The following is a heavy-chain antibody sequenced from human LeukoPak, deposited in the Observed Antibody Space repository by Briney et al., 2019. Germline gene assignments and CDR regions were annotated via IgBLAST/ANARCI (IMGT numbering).Heavy chain of an antibody. J-gene: IGHJ6*03. CDR2: IRYDGSNK. D-gene: IGHD3-22*01. Sequence: GGSLRLSCAASGFTFSSYGMHWVRQAPGKRLEWVAFIRYDGSNKYYADSVKGRFTISRDNSKNTLYLQMNSLRAEDTAVYYCAKDYSYYYDSSGSYCYYYMDVWGKGTTVTVSS. CDR3: AKDYSYYYDSSGSYCYYYMDV. CDR1: GFTFSSYG. V-gene: IGHV3-30*02.